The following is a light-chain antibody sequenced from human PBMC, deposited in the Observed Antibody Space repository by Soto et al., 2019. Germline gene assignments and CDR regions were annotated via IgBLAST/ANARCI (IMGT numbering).Light chain of an antibody. V-gene: IGKV1-39*01. CDR1: QSISSY. Sequence: IQXTQSPXSLXXXVGDRVTITCRASQSISSYLNWYQQKPGKAPKLLIYAASSLQSGVPSRFSXXXXXXXXXXXISSLQPEDFATYYCQQSYSTPTWTFGQGTKVEIK. J-gene: IGKJ1*01. CDR3: QQSYSTPTWT. CDR2: AAS.